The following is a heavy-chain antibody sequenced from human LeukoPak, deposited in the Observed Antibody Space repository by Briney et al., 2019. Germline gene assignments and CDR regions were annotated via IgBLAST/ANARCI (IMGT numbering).Heavy chain of an antibody. CDR2: IYHSGST. V-gene: IGHV4-38-2*02. J-gene: IGHJ4*02. CDR3: AREDVGAGTTQLHY. D-gene: IGHD1-1*01. CDR1: GYSISSGYY. Sequence: SETLSLTCTVSGYSISSGYYWGWIRQPPGKGLEWIGSIYHSGSTYYNPSLKSRVTISVDTSKNQFSLKLSSVTAADTAVYYCAREDVGAGTTQLHYWGQGTLVTVSS.